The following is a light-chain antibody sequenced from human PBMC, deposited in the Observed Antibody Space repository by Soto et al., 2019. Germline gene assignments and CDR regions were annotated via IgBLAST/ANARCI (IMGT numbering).Light chain of an antibody. V-gene: IGKV3-15*01. CDR3: QQFNDWPPWT. CDR2: GAS. Sequence: EIVMTQSPATLSVSPVERATVSFRSSQSVNNNLAWYQQKPGQAPRLLIYGASTRATGVPARFSASGSGTEFTLTISSLQSEDFAVYYCQQFNDWPPWTFGQGTKVDI. CDR1: QSVNNN. J-gene: IGKJ1*01.